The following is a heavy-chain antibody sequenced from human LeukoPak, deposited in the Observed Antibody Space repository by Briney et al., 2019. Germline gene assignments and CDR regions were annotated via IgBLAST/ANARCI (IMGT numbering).Heavy chain of an antibody. CDR3: ATDRDFRYNAPLAGTLTS. D-gene: IGHD1-1*01. CDR2: FDPDDGKT. Sequence: GAAVKVSCKVSGYSLTELSIDWVRQAPAKGLEWMGGFDPDDGKTVYAQNFQGRVTMTEDTSTDTAYMELRSLRIEDTAVYYCATDRDFRYNAPLAGTLTSWGQGTLVTVSS. V-gene: IGHV1-24*01. CDR1: GYSLTELS. J-gene: IGHJ5*02.